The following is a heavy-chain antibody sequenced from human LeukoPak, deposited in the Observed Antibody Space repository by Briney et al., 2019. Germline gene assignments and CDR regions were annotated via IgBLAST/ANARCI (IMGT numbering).Heavy chain of an antibody. J-gene: IGHJ1*01. D-gene: IGHD3-22*01. CDR2: ISSSGSTI. V-gene: IGHV3-48*03. CDR1: GFTFRSYE. CDR3: ARENYDSSGRFQQ. Sequence: PGGSLRLSCAASGFTFRSYEMNWVRQAPGKGLEWVAYISSSGSTIYYADSVKGRFTISRDNAKNSLYLQMNSLRAEDTAVYYCARENYDSSGRFQQWGQGTLGTVSS.